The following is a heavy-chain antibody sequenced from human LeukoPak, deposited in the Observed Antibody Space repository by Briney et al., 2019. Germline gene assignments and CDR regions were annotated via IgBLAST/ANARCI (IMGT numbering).Heavy chain of an antibody. Sequence: ASVKVSCKASGYTFTSYDINWVRQATGQGLEWMGWMNPNSGNTGYAQKFQGRVTITRNTSISTAYMELSSLRSEDTAVYYCARGPGRFGVVTARKGGYFDYWGQGTLVTVSS. CDR2: MNPNSGNT. CDR1: GYTFTSYD. CDR3: ARGPGRFGVVTARKGGYFDY. D-gene: IGHD3-3*01. J-gene: IGHJ4*02. V-gene: IGHV1-8*03.